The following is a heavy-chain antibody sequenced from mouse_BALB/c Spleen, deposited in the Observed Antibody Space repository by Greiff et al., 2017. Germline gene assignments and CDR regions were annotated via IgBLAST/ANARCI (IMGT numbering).Heavy chain of an antibody. J-gene: IGHJ2*01. CDR3: TREHRYDCFDY. CDR2: ISSGGSYT. CDR1: GFTFSSYT. D-gene: IGHD2-14*01. Sequence: EVQLVESGGGLVKPGGSLKLSCAASGFTFSSYTMSWVRQTPEKRLEWVATISSGGSYTYYPDSVKGRFTISRDNAKNTLYLQMSSLKSEDTAMYYCTREHRYDCFDYWGQGTTLTVSS. V-gene: IGHV5-6-4*01.